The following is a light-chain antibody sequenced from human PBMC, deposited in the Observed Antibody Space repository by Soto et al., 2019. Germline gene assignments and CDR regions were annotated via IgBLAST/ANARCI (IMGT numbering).Light chain of an antibody. J-gene: IGLJ1*01. CDR3: CSYAGSYTFNV. V-gene: IGLV2-11*01. CDR2: DVS. Sequence: QSVLTQPRSVSGSPGQSVTISCTGTSSDVGGYNYVSWYQQHPGKAPKLMIYDVSKRPSGVPDRFSGSKSGNTASLTISGFQAEDEADYYCCSYAGSYTFNVFGTGTKVTVL. CDR1: SSDVGGYNY.